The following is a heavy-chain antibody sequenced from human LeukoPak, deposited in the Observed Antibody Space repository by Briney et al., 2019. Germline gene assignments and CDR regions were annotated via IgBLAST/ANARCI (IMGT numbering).Heavy chain of an antibody. CDR2: IDPSDSYT. CDR3: VRAPDSDSGYDYFDY. Sequence: GESLKISCKGSGYTFTNHWISWVRQMPGKGLERMGKIDPSDSYTNYSPSFQGHVTISADKSISTAYLQWSSLKASDTAMYYCVRAPDSDSGYDYFDYWGQGTLVTVSS. CDR1: GYTFTNHW. J-gene: IGHJ4*02. V-gene: IGHV5-10-1*01. D-gene: IGHD5-12*01.